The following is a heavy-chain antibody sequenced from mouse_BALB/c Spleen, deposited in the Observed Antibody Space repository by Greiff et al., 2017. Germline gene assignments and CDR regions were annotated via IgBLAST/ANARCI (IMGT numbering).Heavy chain of an antibody. CDR2: ISSGSSTI. V-gene: IGHV5-17*02. Sequence: EVQVVESGGGLVQPGGSRKLSCAASGFTFSSFGMHWVRQAPEKGLEWVAYISSGSSTIYYADTVKGRFTISRDNPKNTLFLQMTSLRSEDTAMYYCARSGLGRAFDYWGQGTTLTVSS. CDR1: GFTFSSFG. J-gene: IGHJ2*01. CDR3: ARSGLGRAFDY. D-gene: IGHD4-1*01.